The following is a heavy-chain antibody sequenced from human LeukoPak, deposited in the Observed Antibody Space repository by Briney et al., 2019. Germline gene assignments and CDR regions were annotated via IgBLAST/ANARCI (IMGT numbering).Heavy chain of an antibody. Sequence: PSETLSLTCTVSGGSISSTSYYWGWIRQPPGKGLEWIGSIYYSGGTYYNPSLKSRVSISVDTSKNQFSLKLSSVTAADTAVYYCARYPHCSSTDCYVTWGQGTLVIVPA. D-gene: IGHD2-2*01. CDR1: GGSISSTSYY. J-gene: IGHJ4*02. CDR3: ARYPHCSSTDCYVT. V-gene: IGHV4-39*07. CDR2: IYYSGGT.